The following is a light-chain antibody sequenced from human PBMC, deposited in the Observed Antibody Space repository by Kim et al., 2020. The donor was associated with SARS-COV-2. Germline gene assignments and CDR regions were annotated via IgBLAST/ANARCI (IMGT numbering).Light chain of an antibody. CDR1: SGHSSYI. Sequence: QPVLTQSSSASASLGSSVKLTCTLSSGHSSYIIAWHQQQPGKAPRYLMKLEGSGNSNKGSGVPDRFSGSSSGAERYLTISNLQSEDEADYYCETWDSNTRVFGGGTQLTVL. J-gene: IGLJ3*02. CDR3: ETWDSNTRV. CDR2: LEGSGNS. V-gene: IGLV4-60*03.